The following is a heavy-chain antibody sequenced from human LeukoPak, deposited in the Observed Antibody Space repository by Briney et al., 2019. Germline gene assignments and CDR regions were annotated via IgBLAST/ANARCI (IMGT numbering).Heavy chain of an antibody. V-gene: IGHV3-30-3*01. Sequence: GGSLRLSCAASGFTFSSYAMHWVRQAPGKGLEWVAVISYDGSNKYYADSVKGRFTISRDNSKNTLYLQMNSLRAEDTAVYYCARTGDSSGYPFDYWGQGTLVTVSS. CDR1: GFTFSSYA. D-gene: IGHD3-22*01. CDR2: ISYDGSNK. CDR3: ARTGDSSGYPFDY. J-gene: IGHJ4*02.